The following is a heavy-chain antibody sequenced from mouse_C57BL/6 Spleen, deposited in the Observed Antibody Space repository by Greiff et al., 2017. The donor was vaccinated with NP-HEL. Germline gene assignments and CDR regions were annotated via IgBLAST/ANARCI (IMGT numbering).Heavy chain of an antibody. CDR1: GYTFTSYW. V-gene: IGHV1-69*01. CDR2: IDPTDSTT. Sequence: QVQLQQPGAELVMPGASVKLSCKASGYTFTSYWMNWVKQRPGQGLEWIGEIDPTDSTTNYNQKFKGKSTLTVDKSSSTAYMQLSSLTSEDSAVYYYAREHYDNRAMDYWGQGTSLTVSS. CDR3: AREHYDNRAMDY. D-gene: IGHD1-1*01. J-gene: IGHJ4*01.